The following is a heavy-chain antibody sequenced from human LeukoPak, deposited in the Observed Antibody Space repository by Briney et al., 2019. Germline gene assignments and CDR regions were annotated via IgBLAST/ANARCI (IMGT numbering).Heavy chain of an antibody. CDR3: AKADGSGFNWNFDY. D-gene: IGHD1-1*01. Sequence: GGSLRLSCAASGFTFSSYAMNWVRQAPGKGLEWVSGISGSGGGTYYADSVKGRFIISRDNSRNTLYLRMNRVRAEDTAVYYCAKADGSGFNWNFDYWGQGTLVTVSS. CDR2: ISGSGGGT. CDR1: GFTFSSYA. V-gene: IGHV3-23*01. J-gene: IGHJ4*02.